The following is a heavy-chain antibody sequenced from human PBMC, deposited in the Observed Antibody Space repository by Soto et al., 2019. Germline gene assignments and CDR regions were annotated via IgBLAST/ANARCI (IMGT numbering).Heavy chain of an antibody. J-gene: IGHJ5*02. Sequence: PSETLSLTCTVSGGSISSGGYYWSWIRQHPGKGLEWIGYIYYSGSTNYNPSLRSRVTISVDTSKNQFSLKLTSVTAADTAVYYCARHGLYYYGSGSYSDSWFDPWGQGTLVTVSS. D-gene: IGHD3-10*01. CDR3: ARHGLYYYGSGSYSDSWFDP. CDR2: IYYSGST. CDR1: GGSISSGGYY. V-gene: IGHV4-31*03.